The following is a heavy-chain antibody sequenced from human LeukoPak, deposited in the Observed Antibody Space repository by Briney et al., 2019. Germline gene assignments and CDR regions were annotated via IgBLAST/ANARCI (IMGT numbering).Heavy chain of an antibody. CDR1: GGSISSSSYY. Sequence: PSETLSLTCTVSGGSISSSSYYWGWIRQPPGKGLEWIGSIYYSGSTYYNPSLKSRVTISVDTSKNQFSLKLSSVTAADTAVYYCARVGTMVGGVNDLALDYWGQGTLVTVSS. J-gene: IGHJ4*02. D-gene: IGHD3-10*01. V-gene: IGHV4-39*07. CDR2: IYYSGST. CDR3: ARVGTMVGGVNDLALDY.